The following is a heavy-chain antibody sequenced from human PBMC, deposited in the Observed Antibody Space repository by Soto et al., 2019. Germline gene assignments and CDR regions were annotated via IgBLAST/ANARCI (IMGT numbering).Heavy chain of an antibody. J-gene: IGHJ5*02. Sequence: QVQLVESGGGVVQPGRSLRLSCAASGFTFSSYAMHWVRQAPGKGLEWVAVISYDGSNKYYADSVKGRFTISRDNSKNTLYLQMNSLRAEDTAVYYCAREEHIVVVTAIGWFDPWGQGTLVTVSS. CDR3: AREEHIVVVTAIGWFDP. CDR1: GFTFSSYA. D-gene: IGHD2-21*02. CDR2: ISYDGSNK. V-gene: IGHV3-30-3*01.